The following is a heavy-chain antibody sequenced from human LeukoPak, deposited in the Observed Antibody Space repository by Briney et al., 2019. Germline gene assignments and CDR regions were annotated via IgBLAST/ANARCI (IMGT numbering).Heavy chain of an antibody. CDR1: GFTFSNYG. CDR2: IFYDGSNK. CDR3: ARDQALYFSYGDY. J-gene: IGHJ4*02. D-gene: IGHD2/OR15-2a*01. Sequence: PGGSLRLSCAASGFTFSNYGMHWVRQAPGKGLEWLAAIFYDGSNKYYADTVKGRFTISRDNSKNTLYLQVNSLTAEDMAVYYCARDQALYFSYGDYWGQGTLVTVSS. V-gene: IGHV3-33*01.